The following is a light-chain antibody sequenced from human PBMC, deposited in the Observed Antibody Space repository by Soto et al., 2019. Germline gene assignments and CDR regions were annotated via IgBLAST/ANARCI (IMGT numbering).Light chain of an antibody. Sequence: QSVLTQPPSASATPGQTVTISRSGSSSNIGSNAVSWYQHFPGTAPKVLIYSDDQRPSGVPDRFSGSKSGTSASLAISGLQAEDEADYFCAAWGDSLNTWVFXGGTKVTVL. CDR3: AAWGDSLNTWV. V-gene: IGLV1-44*01. J-gene: IGLJ3*02. CDR2: SDD. CDR1: SSNIGSNA.